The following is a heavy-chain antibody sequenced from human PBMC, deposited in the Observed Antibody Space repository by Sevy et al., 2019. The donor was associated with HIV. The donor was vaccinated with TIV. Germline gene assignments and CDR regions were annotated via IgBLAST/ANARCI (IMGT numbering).Heavy chain of an antibody. V-gene: IGHV3-53*01. D-gene: IGHD6-19*01. J-gene: IGHJ5*02. Sequence: GGSLRLSCAASGFTVSSNYMSWVRQAPGKALEWVSVIDSGGSTYYADSVKGRFTISRDNSKNTLYLQMNSLRAEDTAVYYCARVNGYSSGWYSGWFEPWGQGTLVTVSS. CDR2: IDSGGST. CDR1: GFTVSSNY. CDR3: ARVNGYSSGWYSGWFEP.